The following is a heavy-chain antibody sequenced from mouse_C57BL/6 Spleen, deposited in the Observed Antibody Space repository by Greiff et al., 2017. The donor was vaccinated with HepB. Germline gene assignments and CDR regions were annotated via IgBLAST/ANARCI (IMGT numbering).Heavy chain of an antibody. CDR3: TGRWLLPDWYFDV. J-gene: IGHJ1*03. CDR1: GFTFSNYW. D-gene: IGHD2-3*01. V-gene: IGHV6-3*01. CDR2: IRLKSDNYAT. Sequence: EVMLVESGGGLVQPGGSMKLSCVASGFTFSNYWMNWVRQSPEKGLEWVAQIRLKSDNYATHYAESVKGRFTISRDDSKSSVYLQMNNLRAEDTGIYYCTGRWLLPDWYFDVWGTGTTVTVSS.